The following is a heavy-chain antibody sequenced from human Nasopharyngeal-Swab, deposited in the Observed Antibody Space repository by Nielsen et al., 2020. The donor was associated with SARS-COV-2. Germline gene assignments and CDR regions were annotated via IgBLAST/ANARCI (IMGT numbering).Heavy chain of an antibody. CDR2: ISDSGDGT. Sequence: VRQAPGKGLEWVSTISDSGDGTYFADSVKGRFTISRDNFKNTLDLQMNNLRAEDTAIYYCAKDRYPDWGDLDYWGQGTLVTVSS. CDR3: AKDRYPDWGDLDY. V-gene: IGHV3-23*01. D-gene: IGHD3-9*01. J-gene: IGHJ4*02.